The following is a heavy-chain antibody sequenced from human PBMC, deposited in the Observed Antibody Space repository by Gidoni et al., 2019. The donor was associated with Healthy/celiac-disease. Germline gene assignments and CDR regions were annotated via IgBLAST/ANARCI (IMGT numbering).Heavy chain of an antibody. CDR2: IYHSGST. D-gene: IGHD4-17*01. V-gene: IGHV4-4*02. J-gene: IGHJ6*02. CDR3: ARDGRGDYGDYYYYYGMDV. Sequence: QVQLQESGPGLVKPSGTLSLTCAVSGGSLSSSHWWSWVRQPPGKGLEWIGEIYHSGSTNYNPSRKRRVTRSVDKSKNQFSLKLSSVTAADTAVDYCARDGRGDYGDYYYYYGMDVWGQGTTVTVSS. CDR1: GGSLSSSHW.